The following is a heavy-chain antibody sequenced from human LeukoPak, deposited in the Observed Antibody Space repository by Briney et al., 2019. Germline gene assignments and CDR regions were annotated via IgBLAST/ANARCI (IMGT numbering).Heavy chain of an antibody. Sequence: PGGSLRLSCAASGFTYSSYEMIWLRQAPGKGLEGVSYISSSGSTIYYGVPVKGRFTIYRDNAKNSLYLKMNSLNAQDTAVYYCAELGITMIGGVWGKGTTVTISS. CDR2: ISSSGSTI. CDR1: GFTYSSYE. V-gene: IGHV3-48*03. J-gene: IGHJ6*03. CDR3: AELGITMIGGV. D-gene: IGHD3-10*02.